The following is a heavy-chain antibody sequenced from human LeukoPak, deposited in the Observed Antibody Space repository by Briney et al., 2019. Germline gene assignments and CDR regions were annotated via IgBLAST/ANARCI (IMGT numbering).Heavy chain of an antibody. J-gene: IGHJ3*02. Sequence: ASVKVSCKASGYTFTGYYMHWVRQAPGQGLEWMGWINPNSGGTNYAQKFQGRVTMTRDTSISTAYMELSRLRSDDTAVYYCASEKKFRRYYYDSSNAFDIWGQGTMVTVSS. D-gene: IGHD3-22*01. CDR1: GYTFTGYY. V-gene: IGHV1-2*02. CDR2: INPNSGGT. CDR3: ASEKKFRRYYYDSSNAFDI.